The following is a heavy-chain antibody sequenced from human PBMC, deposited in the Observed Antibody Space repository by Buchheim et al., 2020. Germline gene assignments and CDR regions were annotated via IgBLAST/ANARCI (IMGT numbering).Heavy chain of an antibody. Sequence: QVQLVESGGGVVQPGRSLRLSCAASGFTFSSYAMHWVRQAPGKGLEWVAVISYDGRNKYHADSVKGRFTISRDNSKNTLYLQMNSLRAEDTAVYYCARDGPRGLVRDDIRYYFDYWGQGTL. CDR2: ISYDGRNK. D-gene: IGHD3-10*01. CDR3: ARDGPRGLVRDDIRYYFDY. V-gene: IGHV3-30*04. CDR1: GFTFSSYA. J-gene: IGHJ4*02.